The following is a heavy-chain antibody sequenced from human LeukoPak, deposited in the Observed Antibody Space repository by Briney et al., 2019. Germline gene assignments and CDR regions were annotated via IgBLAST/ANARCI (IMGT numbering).Heavy chain of an antibody. J-gene: IGHJ6*03. CDR2: IYYSGNT. D-gene: IGHD2-15*01. CDR1: GDPISSVGYY. V-gene: IGHV4-31*03. Sequence: PSQTLSLTCTVSGDPISSVGYYWSWIRQHPGKGLEWIGYIYYSGNTYYNPSLKSRVTISVDTSKHQFSLKLSSVTAADTAVYYCARERYRGGGNCYHYMDVWGKGTTVTVSS. CDR3: ARERYRGGGNCYHYMDV.